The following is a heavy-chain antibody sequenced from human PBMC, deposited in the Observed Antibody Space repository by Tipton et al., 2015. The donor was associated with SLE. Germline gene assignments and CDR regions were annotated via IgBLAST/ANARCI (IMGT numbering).Heavy chain of an antibody. J-gene: IGHJ4*02. CDR1: GDSFSSGSSS. CDR2: IYNSGIT. V-gene: IGHV4-61*02. Sequence: LRLSCTVSGDSFSSGSSSWNWVRQPAGKGLEWIGLIYNSGITNYNPSLQSRVTLSVDMSKNQFSLRLSSVTAADTGVYYCARVWGTGSRGVDYWGQGTLVTVSS. D-gene: IGHD2-2*01. CDR3: ARVWGTGSRGVDY.